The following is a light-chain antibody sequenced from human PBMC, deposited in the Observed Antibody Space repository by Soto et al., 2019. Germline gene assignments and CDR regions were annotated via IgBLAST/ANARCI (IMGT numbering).Light chain of an antibody. J-gene: IGKJ4*01. CDR3: HQYNDWPLT. V-gene: IGKV3-15*01. CDR1: QSVSTD. Sequence: EIVMTQSPATLSVSPGEGATLSCRASQSVSTDLAWYRQKPGQAPRLLIYGASSRAPDIPARFSGSGSGTGFTLTISRLQSEDFAVYYCHQYNDWPLTFGGGTKVEIK. CDR2: GAS.